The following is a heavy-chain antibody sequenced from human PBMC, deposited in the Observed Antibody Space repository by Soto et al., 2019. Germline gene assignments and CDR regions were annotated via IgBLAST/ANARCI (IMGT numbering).Heavy chain of an antibody. J-gene: IGHJ3*02. V-gene: IGHV1-24*01. Sequence: ASLKVSCKVSGYTLTELSMHWVQQAPGKGLEWMGGFDPEDGETIYAQKFQGRVTMTEDTSTDTAYMELSSLRSEDTAVYYCATYYYDSSGYLGGAFDIWGQGXMVTV. CDR1: GYTLTELS. D-gene: IGHD3-22*01. CDR3: ATYYYDSSGYLGGAFDI. CDR2: FDPEDGET.